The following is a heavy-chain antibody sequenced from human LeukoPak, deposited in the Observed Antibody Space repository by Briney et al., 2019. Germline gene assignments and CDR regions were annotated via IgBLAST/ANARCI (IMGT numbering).Heavy chain of an antibody. CDR1: GGTFSSYA. V-gene: IGHV1-69*04. Sequence: SVKVSCKASGGTFSSYAISWVRQAPGQGLEWMGRIIPILGIANYAQKFQGRVTITADKSTSTAYMELSSLRSEDTAVYYCARDKVGCSGGTCYSGLFDYWGQGTLVTVSS. CDR2: IIPILGIA. J-gene: IGHJ4*02. CDR3: ARDKVGCSGGTCYSGLFDY. D-gene: IGHD2-15*01.